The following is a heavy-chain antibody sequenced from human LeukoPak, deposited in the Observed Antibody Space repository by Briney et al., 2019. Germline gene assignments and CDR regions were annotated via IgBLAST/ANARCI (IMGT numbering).Heavy chain of an antibody. D-gene: IGHD6-25*01. V-gene: IGHV3-7*01. CDR1: GFTFSRYW. CDR3: ARKRDAFDY. Sequence: GGSLRLSCAASGFTFSRYWMSWVRQAPGKGLEWVANIKQDGSEKYYVDSVKGRFTISRDNAKNSLYLQMNSLRAEDTAVYYCARKRDAFDYWGQGTLVTVSS. CDR2: IKQDGSEK. J-gene: IGHJ4*02.